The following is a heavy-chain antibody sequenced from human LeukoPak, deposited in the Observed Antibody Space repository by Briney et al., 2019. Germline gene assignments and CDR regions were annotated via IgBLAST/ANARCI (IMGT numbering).Heavy chain of an antibody. CDR2: IYYSGST. D-gene: IGHD6-19*01. Sequence: SETLSLTCTVSGGSISSYYWSWIRQPPGKGLEWIGYIYYSGSTNYNPSLKSRVTISVDTSKNLFSLKLSSVTAADTAVYYCARHSEYSSGWFDYWGQGTLVTVSS. CDR1: GGSISSYY. J-gene: IGHJ4*02. V-gene: IGHV4-59*08. CDR3: ARHSEYSSGWFDY.